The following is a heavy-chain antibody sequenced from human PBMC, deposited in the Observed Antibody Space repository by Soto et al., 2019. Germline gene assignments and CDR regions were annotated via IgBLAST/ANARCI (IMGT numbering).Heavy chain of an antibody. CDR3: ARGGVSTRTFDY. J-gene: IGHJ4*02. Sequence: GESLKISCKGSGYNFAGYWIAWVRQMPGKGLELMGIIYPSDSDTRYRPSFQGQVTISADKSISPAYLQWSSLRASDTAMYYCARGGVSTRTFDYWGQGTPVTVPQ. D-gene: IGHD3-3*01. CDR1: GYNFAGYW. V-gene: IGHV5-51*01. CDR2: IYPSDSDT.